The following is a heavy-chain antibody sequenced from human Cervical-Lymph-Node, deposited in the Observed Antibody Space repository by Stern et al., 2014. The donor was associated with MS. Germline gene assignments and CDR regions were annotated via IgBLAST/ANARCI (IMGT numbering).Heavy chain of an antibody. CDR3: ATDRDDFRSGYSAPTEGYGLDV. V-gene: IGHV1-24*01. J-gene: IGHJ6*02. CDR2: FDPEDGET. Sequence: VQLVESGAEVKKPGASVKVSCKVSGYTLTELSMHWVRQAPGKGLEWMGGFDPEDGETIYAKKFQGRVTMTEDTSTDTAYMAPSSLRSEDTAVYYCATDRDDFRSGYSAPTEGYGLDVWGQGTTVTVTS. D-gene: IGHD3-3*01. CDR1: GYTLTELS.